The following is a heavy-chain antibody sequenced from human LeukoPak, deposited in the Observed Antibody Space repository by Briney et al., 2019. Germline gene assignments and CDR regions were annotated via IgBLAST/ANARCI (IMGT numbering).Heavy chain of an antibody. CDR2: IYHSGST. Sequence: SETLSLTCTVSGYSISSGYFWGWIRQPPGKGLEWIGEIYHSGSTYYTPSLKSRVTISIDTSKNQFSLKLSSVTAADTAVYYCARAYSSSWYFNWFDPWGQGTLVTVSS. V-gene: IGHV4-38-2*02. CDR1: GYSISSGYF. CDR3: ARAYSSSWYFNWFDP. J-gene: IGHJ5*02. D-gene: IGHD6-13*01.